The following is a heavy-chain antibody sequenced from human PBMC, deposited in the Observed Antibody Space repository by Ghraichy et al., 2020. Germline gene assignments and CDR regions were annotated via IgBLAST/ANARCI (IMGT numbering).Heavy chain of an antibody. CDR1: GLTFSRYG. V-gene: IGHV3-74*01. J-gene: IGHJ4*02. D-gene: IGHD2-15*01. CDR3: AREYCSGGSCFFGTGGSHFDY. CDR2: INSGGSSM. Sequence: GGSLRLSCAASGLTFSRYGMHWVRQAPGEGLVWVSRINSGGSSMIYADSVKGRFTISRDNAKNTLYLQMNSLRAEDTAVYYCAREYCSGGSCFFGTGGSHFDYWGQGTLVTVSS.